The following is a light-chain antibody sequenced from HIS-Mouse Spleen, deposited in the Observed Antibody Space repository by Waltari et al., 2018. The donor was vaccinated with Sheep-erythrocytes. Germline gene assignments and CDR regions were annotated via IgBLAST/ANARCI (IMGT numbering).Light chain of an antibody. Sequence: QSALTQPRSVSGSPGQSVPISCTGTSRDVGCYNYVSWYQQHPGKAPKLMIYDVSKWPSGVPDRFSGSKSGNTASLTISGLQAEDEADYYCCSYAGSYNHVFATGTKLTVL. CDR2: DVS. CDR1: SRDVGCYNY. J-gene: IGLJ1*01. CDR3: CSYAGSYNHV. V-gene: IGLV2-11*01.